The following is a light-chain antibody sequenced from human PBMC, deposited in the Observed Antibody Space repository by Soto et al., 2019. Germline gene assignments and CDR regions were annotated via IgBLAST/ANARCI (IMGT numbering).Light chain of an antibody. CDR1: SSDVGAYNY. Sequence: QSALTQPASVSGSPGQSITISCTGTSSDVGAYNYVSWYQQHPGKAPKLMISEVSKRPSGVSNRFSGSNSGNTASLTISGLQDEDEAHYYCSSFTSSNTVVFGGGTKLTVL. CDR2: EVS. J-gene: IGLJ2*01. CDR3: SSFTSSNTVV. V-gene: IGLV2-14*01.